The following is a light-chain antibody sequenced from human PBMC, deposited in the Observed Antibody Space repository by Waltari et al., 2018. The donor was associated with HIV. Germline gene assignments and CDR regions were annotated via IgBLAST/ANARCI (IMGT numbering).Light chain of an antibody. CDR2: GPS. Sequence: DIVMTQSPDSLAVSLGERATFNCKSTQNLLYNYTNKNYLARYQQKPGPPPKLLRSGPSTRESGFPYRFVGSGSGTDFTLTISGLQAEDVAVYYCQQYHSTPFTFGPGTIVHI. V-gene: IGKV4-1*01. J-gene: IGKJ3*01. CDR3: QQYHSTPFT. CDR1: QNLLYNYTNKNY.